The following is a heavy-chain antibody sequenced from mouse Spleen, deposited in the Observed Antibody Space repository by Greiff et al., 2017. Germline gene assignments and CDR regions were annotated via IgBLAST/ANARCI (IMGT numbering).Heavy chain of an antibody. CDR2: ISSGSSTI. D-gene: IGHD1-2*01. Sequence: EVKLMESGGGLVKPGGSLKLSCAASGFTFSDYGMHWVRQAPEKGLEWVAYISSGSSTIYYADTVKGRFTISRDNAKNTLFLQMTSLRSEDTAMYYCARRSLLRYYAMDYWGQGTSVTVSS. J-gene: IGHJ4*01. CDR3: ARRSLLRYYAMDY. CDR1: GFTFSDYG. V-gene: IGHV5-17*01.